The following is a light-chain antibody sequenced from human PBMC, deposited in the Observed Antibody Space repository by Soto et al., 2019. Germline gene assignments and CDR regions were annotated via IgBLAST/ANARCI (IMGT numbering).Light chain of an antibody. Sequence: EIVLTQSPATLSLSPGERATLSCRASQSVSSYLAWYQQKPGQAPRLLIYDASNRATGIPARFSGSGSGTAFTLTISSLEPEDFAVYYCQQRSNWPLPITFGQGTRLEIK. CDR3: QQRSNWPLPIT. V-gene: IGKV3-11*01. CDR2: DAS. J-gene: IGKJ5*01. CDR1: QSVSSY.